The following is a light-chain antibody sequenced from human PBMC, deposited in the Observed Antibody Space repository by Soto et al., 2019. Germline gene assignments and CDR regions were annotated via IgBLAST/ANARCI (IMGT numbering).Light chain of an antibody. V-gene: IGKV3-20*01. CDR3: QQYGSSPCT. J-gene: IGKJ1*01. Sequence: EIVLTQSPGTLSLSPGERATLSCRASQSVSSSYLAWYQQKPGQAPRLLIYGASSRATGIPDRFSGSGSGTDFTLTSSRLEREDFAVYYCQQYGSSPCTFGQGTKVEIK. CDR1: QSVSSSY. CDR2: GAS.